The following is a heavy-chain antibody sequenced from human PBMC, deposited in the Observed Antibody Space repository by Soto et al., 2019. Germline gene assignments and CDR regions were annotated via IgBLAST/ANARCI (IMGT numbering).Heavy chain of an antibody. CDR2: ITGGSGFT. CDR3: AKSGPTNYFDF. Sequence: GGSLRLSCAASGITFSTFAMNWVRQAPGKGLEWVSGITGGSGFTFYADSVKGRFTISRDDSENTLFLQMSSLRAEDTAKYYCAKSGPTNYFDFWGQGTLVTVSS. V-gene: IGHV3-23*01. D-gene: IGHD1-26*01. J-gene: IGHJ4*02. CDR1: GITFSTFA.